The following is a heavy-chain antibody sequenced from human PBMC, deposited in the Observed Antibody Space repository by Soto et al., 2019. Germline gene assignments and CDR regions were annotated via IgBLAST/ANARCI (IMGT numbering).Heavy chain of an antibody. V-gene: IGHV1-46*01. CDR2: INPSGGST. CDR3: ARGGIAARPDDAFDI. D-gene: IGHD6-6*01. Sequence: ASVKVSCKASGYTFTSYYMHWVRQAPGQGLEWMGIINPSGGSTSYAQKFQGRVTMTRDTSTSTVYMELSSLRSEDTAVYYCARGGIAARPDDAFDIWGQGTMVTVSS. J-gene: IGHJ3*02. CDR1: GYTFTSYY.